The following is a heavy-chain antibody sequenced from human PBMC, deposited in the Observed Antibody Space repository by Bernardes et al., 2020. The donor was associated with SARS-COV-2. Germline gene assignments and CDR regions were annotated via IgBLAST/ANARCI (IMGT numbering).Heavy chain of an antibody. Sequence: SETLSLTCTVSGGSISSYYWSWIRQPAGKGLEWIGRIYTSGSSSYNPSLKSRVSMSVDTSKNQFSLQLSSVTAADTAVYYCARAASGRNGDYDYYFDYWGQGTLVTVSS. J-gene: IGHJ4*02. D-gene: IGHD4-17*01. V-gene: IGHV4-4*07. CDR3: ARAASGRNGDYDYYFDY. CDR2: IYTSGSS. CDR1: GGSISSYY.